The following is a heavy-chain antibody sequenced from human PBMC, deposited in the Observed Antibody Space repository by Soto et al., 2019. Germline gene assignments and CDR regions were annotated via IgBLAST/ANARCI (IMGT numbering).Heavy chain of an antibody. D-gene: IGHD4-4*01. Sequence: EVQLVESGGDLVQPGGSLRLSCAASGFTVSSNYMIWVRQAPTKGLEWVSIIYSGGSTYYADYVKGRFTISRDDSKNTLYLQMNRLRVEDTAVYYGARDTATVTTSVGAFDIWGQGTMVTVS. J-gene: IGHJ3*02. V-gene: IGHV3-66*01. CDR2: IYSGGST. CDR3: ARDTATVTTSVGAFDI. CDR1: GFTVSSNY.